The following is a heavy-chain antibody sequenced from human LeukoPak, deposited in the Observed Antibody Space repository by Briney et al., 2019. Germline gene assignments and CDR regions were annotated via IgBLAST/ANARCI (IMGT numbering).Heavy chain of an antibody. D-gene: IGHD2-8*02. CDR1: GGSMNTYF. J-gene: IGHJ4*02. CDR2: IHYSGST. V-gene: IGHV4-59*08. CDR3: ARHKTGGSYPLDY. Sequence: SETLSLTCTVSGGSMNTYFWSWIRQPPGKGLEWIGHIHYSGSTTYNPSLKSRVTISVDVSKNQFSLKLSSVTAADTAVYYCARHKTGGSYPLDYWGRGTLVTVPS.